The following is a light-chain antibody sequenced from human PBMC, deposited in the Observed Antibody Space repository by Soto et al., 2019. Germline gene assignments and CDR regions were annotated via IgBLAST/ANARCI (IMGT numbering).Light chain of an antibody. Sequence: EIVMTQSPATLSVSPGESATLSGRASQSVSSNLDWYQQKPGQTPKILIYVASTRATGIPARFSGSGSGTDFTLTISSLQSEDFAVYYCQQYNVWPLTFGGGTKVEFK. CDR3: QQYNVWPLT. CDR2: VAS. CDR1: QSVSSN. J-gene: IGKJ4*01. V-gene: IGKV3-15*01.